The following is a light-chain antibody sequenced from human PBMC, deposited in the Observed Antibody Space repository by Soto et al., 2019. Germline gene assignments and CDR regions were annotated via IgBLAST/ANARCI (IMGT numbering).Light chain of an antibody. Sequence: DIQMTQSPSSLSASVGDRVTITCQASQDISNYLNWYQQKQGKAPKLLIYDASNLQTGVPSRFSGSGSGTDFSFTISSLQPEDIATYYCQQYENLPITFGQGTRLE. J-gene: IGKJ5*01. CDR3: QQYENLPIT. CDR1: QDISNY. V-gene: IGKV1-33*01. CDR2: DAS.